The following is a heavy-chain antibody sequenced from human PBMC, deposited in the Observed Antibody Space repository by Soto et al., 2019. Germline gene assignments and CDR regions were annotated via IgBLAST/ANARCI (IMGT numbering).Heavy chain of an antibody. V-gene: IGHV1-8*01. CDR2: MNPNSGNT. Sequence: QVQLVQSGAEVRRPGTSVMVSCKTSGYTFTDYDINWVRQATGQGLEWMGWMNPNSGNTGYARKFQGRVSMTRNTATSTAYMDLRSLGSDDTAIYSCARDSSTTNPVWGQGTMVTVSS. D-gene: IGHD2-2*01. CDR1: GYTFTDYD. J-gene: IGHJ3*01. CDR3: ARDSSTTNPV.